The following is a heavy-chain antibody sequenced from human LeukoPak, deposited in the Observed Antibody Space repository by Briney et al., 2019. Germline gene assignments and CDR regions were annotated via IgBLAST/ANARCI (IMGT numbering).Heavy chain of an antibody. Sequence: YTFTTYAIHWVRQAPGQRLEWMGWINTGNGNTKHSQNFQGRVTITRDTSASTAYMELSSLRSEDTAVYYCARHSLTYPAGFDYWGQGTLVTVSS. CDR1: YTFTTYA. J-gene: IGHJ4*02. V-gene: IGHV1-3*04. D-gene: IGHD2/OR15-2a*01. CDR2: INTGNGNT. CDR3: ARHSLTYPAGFDY.